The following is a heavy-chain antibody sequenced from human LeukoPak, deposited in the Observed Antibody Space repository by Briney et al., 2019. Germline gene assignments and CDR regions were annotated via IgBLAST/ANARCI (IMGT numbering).Heavy chain of an antibody. V-gene: IGHV1-2*02. CDR2: INPNSGGT. CDR3: ARDGFDLVLRYFDSNGGWFDP. D-gene: IGHD3-9*01. CDR1: GYTFTGYY. Sequence: ASVKVSCKASGYTFTGYYMHWVRQAPGQGLEWMGWINPNSGGTNYAQKFQGRVTMTRDTSISTAYMELSRLRSDDTAVYYCARDGFDLVLRYFDSNGGWFDPWGQGTLVTVSS. J-gene: IGHJ5*02.